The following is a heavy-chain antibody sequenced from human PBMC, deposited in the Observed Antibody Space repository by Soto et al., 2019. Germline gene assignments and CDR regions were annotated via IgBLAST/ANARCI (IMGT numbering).Heavy chain of an antibody. D-gene: IGHD6-25*01. CDR2: IHYSGST. CDR3: GRGTIPAEAFVDY. J-gene: IGHJ4*02. V-gene: IGHV4-59*01. Sequence: SETLSLTCAVSGGSISTYCWTWIRQPPGKGLEWIGYIHYSGSTNYNPSLKSRVTMSVDTSKNQFSLQLKSVTALDTAVYYCGRGTIPAEAFVDYWGQGTLVTVSS. CDR1: GGSISTYC.